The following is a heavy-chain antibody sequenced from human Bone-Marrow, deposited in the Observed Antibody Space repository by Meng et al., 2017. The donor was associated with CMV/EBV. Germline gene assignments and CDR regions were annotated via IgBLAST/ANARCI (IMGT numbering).Heavy chain of an antibody. D-gene: IGHD6-25*01. V-gene: IGHV1-18*01. CDR1: GYTFNKFG. J-gene: IGHJ5*02. Sequence: CTCAGYTFNKFGSSGVRQAPGQGPEWMGGISTYNGQTKYAQKYQGRVSMTTDTYTNTTYVELRSLRSDDAAMYYCARDPSSGLGLDHWGQGTLVTVSS. CDR2: ISTYNGQT. CDR3: ARDPSSGLGLDH.